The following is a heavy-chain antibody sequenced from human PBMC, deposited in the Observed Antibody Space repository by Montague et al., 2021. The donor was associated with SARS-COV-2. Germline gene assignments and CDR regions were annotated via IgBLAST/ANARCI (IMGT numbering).Heavy chain of an antibody. D-gene: IGHD3-10*01. Sequence: PALVKPTQTLTLTCTFSGISLSTSGVGVAWIRQPPGKALEWLALIYWDDDERYSPPMRSRLTITKDTSDNQVVLRMTNMDPMDTATYYCAPLGFDSRSYYTPHNWFDPWGQGILVTVSS. CDR3: APLGFDSRSYYTPHNWFDP. V-gene: IGHV2-5*02. CDR1: GISLSTSGVG. J-gene: IGHJ5*02. CDR2: IYWDDDE.